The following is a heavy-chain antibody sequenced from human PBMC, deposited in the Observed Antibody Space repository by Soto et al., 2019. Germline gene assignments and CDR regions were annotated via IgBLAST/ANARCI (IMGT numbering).Heavy chain of an antibody. CDR1: GGSISSSCYY. Sequence: SETLSLTCTVSGGSISSSCYYWGCIVASLGMGCEWFVSIYFSGRTYYNPSLKSRVPISVDTSKNQFPLKLRSVTVAVTAVYYCARGISGLLDYLGQGNLGTV. D-gene: IGHD6-19*01. CDR2: IYFSGRT. V-gene: IGHV4-39*01. CDR3: ARGISGLLDY. J-gene: IGHJ4*02.